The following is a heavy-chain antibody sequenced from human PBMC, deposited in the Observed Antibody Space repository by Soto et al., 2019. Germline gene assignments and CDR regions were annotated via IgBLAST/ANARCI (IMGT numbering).Heavy chain of an antibody. CDR3: AKDEVTPVTRGGGYFDY. CDR1: GFTFSSYA. Sequence: EVQLLESRGGLVQPGGTLRLTCAAAGFTFSSYAMSWVRQAPGKGLEWVSAISGSGGSTYYADSVKGRFTISRDNAKNTLYLQMNSLRAEDTAVYYCAKDEVTPVTRGGGYFDYCGQGTLVTVSS. CDR2: ISGSGGST. D-gene: IGHD4-4*01. V-gene: IGHV3-23*01. J-gene: IGHJ4*02.